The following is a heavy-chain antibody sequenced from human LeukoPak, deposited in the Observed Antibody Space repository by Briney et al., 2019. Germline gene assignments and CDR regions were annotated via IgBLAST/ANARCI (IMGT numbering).Heavy chain of an antibody. V-gene: IGHV3-48*04. D-gene: IGHD3/OR15-3a*01. CDR1: GFTFSSYS. CDR2: ISSSSSTI. CDR3: ARHLGTGDAAEYFQH. Sequence: RGSLRLSCAASGFTFSSYSMNWVRQAPGKRLEWVSYISSSSSTIYYADSVMGRFTISRDNAKNSLYLQMNSLRAEDTAVYYCARHLGTGDAAEYFQHWGQGTLVTVSS. J-gene: IGHJ1*01.